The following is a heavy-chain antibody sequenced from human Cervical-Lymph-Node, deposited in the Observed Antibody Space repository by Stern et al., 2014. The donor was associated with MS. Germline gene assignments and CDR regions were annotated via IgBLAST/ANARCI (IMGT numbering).Heavy chain of an antibody. CDR2: INSDGSST. Sequence: EDQLVESGGGLVQPGGSLRLSCAASGFTFSSYWMHWVRQAPGKGLVWVSRINSDGSSTSYADSVKGRFTISRDNAKNTLYLQMNSLRAEDTAVYYCAREEVTTRPYFYYYYGMDVWGQGTTVTVSS. V-gene: IGHV3-74*01. J-gene: IGHJ6*02. CDR3: AREEVTTRPYFYYYYGMDV. CDR1: GFTFSSYW. D-gene: IGHD1-1*01.